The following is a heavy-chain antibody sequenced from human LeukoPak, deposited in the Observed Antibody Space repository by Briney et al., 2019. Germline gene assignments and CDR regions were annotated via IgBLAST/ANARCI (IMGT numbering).Heavy chain of an antibody. D-gene: IGHD3-10*01. Sequence: SETLSLTCTVSGGSISSSSYYWGWIRQPPGKGLEWIGSIYYSGSTYYNPSLKSRVTISVDTSKNQFSLKLSSVTAADTAVYYCARRPIRGEYYFDYWGQGTLVTVSS. J-gene: IGHJ4*02. V-gene: IGHV4-39*01. CDR1: GGSISSSSYY. CDR2: IYYSGST. CDR3: ARRPIRGEYYFDY.